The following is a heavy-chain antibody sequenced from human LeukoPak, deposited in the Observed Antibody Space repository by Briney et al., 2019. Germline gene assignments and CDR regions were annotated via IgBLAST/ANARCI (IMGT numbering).Heavy chain of an antibody. Sequence: SETLSLTCAVYGGSFSGYYWSWIRQPPGKGLEWIGEINHSGSTNYNPSLKSRVIISVDASKNQFSLKLSSVTAADTAVYYCARGGWELPEGSLDYWGQGTLVTVSS. J-gene: IGHJ4*02. CDR1: GGSFSGYY. CDR2: INHSGST. V-gene: IGHV4-34*01. D-gene: IGHD1-26*01. CDR3: ARGGWELPEGSLDY.